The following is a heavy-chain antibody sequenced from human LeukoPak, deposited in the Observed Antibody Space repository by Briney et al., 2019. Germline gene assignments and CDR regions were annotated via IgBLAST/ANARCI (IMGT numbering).Heavy chain of an antibody. D-gene: IGHD6-19*01. J-gene: IGHJ4*02. V-gene: IGHV3-23*01. CDR2: ISGSGGST. CDR3: ARVDVAGTSGCFDY. Sequence: GGSLRLSCAASGFTFSSYAMSWVRQAPGKGLEWVSAISGSGGSTYYADSVKGRFTISRDNAKNSLYLQMNSLRAEDTAVYYCARVDVAGTSGCFDYWGQGTLVTVSS. CDR1: GFTFSSYA.